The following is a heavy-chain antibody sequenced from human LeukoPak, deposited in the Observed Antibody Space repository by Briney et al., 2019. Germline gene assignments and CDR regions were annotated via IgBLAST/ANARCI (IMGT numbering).Heavy chain of an antibody. J-gene: IGHJ4*02. CDR3: AKHPPYGISWYYFDY. CDR2: ISGNGGGT. V-gene: IGHV3-23*01. CDR1: GFTFNNYA. D-gene: IGHD6-13*01. Sequence: GGSLRLSCAASGFTFNNYAMSWVRQAPGKGLEWVSAISGNGGGTYYADSVKGRFTISRDNSKSMLYLHMNSVRAEDTALYYCAKHPPYGISWYYFDYWGQGILVTVSS.